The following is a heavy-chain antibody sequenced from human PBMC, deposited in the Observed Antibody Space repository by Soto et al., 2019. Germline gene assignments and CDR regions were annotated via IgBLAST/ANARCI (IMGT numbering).Heavy chain of an antibody. Sequence: GGSLRLSCPASGFTFTRYSMNWVRQAPGKGLEWVSSISSTTNYIYYGDSMKGRFTISRDNAKNSLYLEMNSLRAEDTAVYYCARESEDLTSNFDYWGQGTLVTVSS. CDR1: GFTFTRYS. J-gene: IGHJ4*02. CDR3: ARESEDLTSNFDY. CDR2: ISSTTNYI. V-gene: IGHV3-21*06.